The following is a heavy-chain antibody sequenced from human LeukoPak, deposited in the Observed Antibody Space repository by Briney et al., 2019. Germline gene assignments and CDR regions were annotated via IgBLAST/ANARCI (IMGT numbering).Heavy chain of an antibody. D-gene: IGHD3-22*01. CDR1: GFTFSSYW. CDR2: IKQDGSEK. Sequence: TGGSLRLSCAASGFTFSSYWMSWVRQAPGKGLEWVANIKQDGSEKYYVDSVKGRFTISRDNAKNSLYLQMNSLRAEDTAVYYCARQRKTYYYDSEYYFDYWGQGTLVTVSS. J-gene: IGHJ4*02. V-gene: IGHV3-7*01. CDR3: ARQRKTYYYDSEYYFDY.